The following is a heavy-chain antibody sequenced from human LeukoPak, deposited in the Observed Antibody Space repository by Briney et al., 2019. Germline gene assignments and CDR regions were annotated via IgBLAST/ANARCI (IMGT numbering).Heavy chain of an antibody. CDR1: GFTFDDYA. V-gene: IGHV3-43*02. Sequence: PGGSLRLSCAASGFTFDDYAMHWVRPAPGKGLEWVSLVSGDGGSTYYADSVKGRFTSSRDNSKNSLYLQMNSLRTEDTALYYCAKDMWRFGELDYDYWGQGTLVTVSS. CDR3: AKDMWRFGELDYDY. J-gene: IGHJ4*02. D-gene: IGHD3-10*01. CDR2: VSGDGGST.